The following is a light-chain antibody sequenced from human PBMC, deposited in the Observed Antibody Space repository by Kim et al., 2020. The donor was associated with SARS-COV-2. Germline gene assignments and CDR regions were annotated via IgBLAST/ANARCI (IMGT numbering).Light chain of an antibody. J-gene: IGKJ1*01. V-gene: IGKV3-20*01. CDR1: QSVSSSY. CDR3: QQYGNSPRT. CDR2: GAS. Sequence: SPRERATLSCRASQSVSSSYLARDQVGPGQAPRLLIYGASGRATGGPDRYSGSGSGTDFTLTITRLEPEDFAGYYCQQYGNSPRTFGQGTKVDIK.